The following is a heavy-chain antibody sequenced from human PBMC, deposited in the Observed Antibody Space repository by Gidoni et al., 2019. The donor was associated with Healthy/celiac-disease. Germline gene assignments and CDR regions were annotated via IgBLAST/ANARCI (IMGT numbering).Heavy chain of an antibody. V-gene: IGHV3-30-3*01. Sequence: QVQLVESGGGVVQPGRSLRLSCAASGFTFSSYAMHWVRQAPGKGLEWVAVISYDGSNKYYADSVKGRFTISRDNSKNTLYLQMNSLRAEDTAVYYCARDSQREGSSDYWGQGTLVTVSS. J-gene: IGHJ4*02. CDR2: ISYDGSNK. D-gene: IGHD6-6*01. CDR1: GFTFSSYA. CDR3: ARDSQREGSSDY.